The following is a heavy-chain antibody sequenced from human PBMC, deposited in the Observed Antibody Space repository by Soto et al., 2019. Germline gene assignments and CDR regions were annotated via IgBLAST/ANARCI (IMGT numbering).Heavy chain of an antibody. CDR1: GGTFSSYA. D-gene: IGHD1-26*01. V-gene: IGHV1-69*13. J-gene: IGHJ4*02. Sequence: GASVKVSCKASGGTFSSYAISWVRQAPGQELEWMGGIIPIFGTANYAQKFQGRVTITADESTSTAYMELSSLRSEDTAVYYCAREGAFEGATSNYYFDYWGQGTLVTVSS. CDR3: AREGAFEGATSNYYFDY. CDR2: IIPIFGTA.